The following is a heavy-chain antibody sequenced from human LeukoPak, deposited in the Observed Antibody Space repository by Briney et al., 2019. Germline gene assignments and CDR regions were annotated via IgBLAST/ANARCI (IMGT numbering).Heavy chain of an antibody. J-gene: IGHJ5*01. CDR2: IKPDGSEK. V-gene: IGHV3-7*01. CDR1: GFVFSASY. Sequence: GGSLSLSCAASGFVFSASYMSWVRKAPGKGLEWVATIKPDGSEKYHVDYVSGRFTISRDNTNDSLFLQMNSLRVDDTAVYYCVRGGTYWTVSWGQGTLVNVS. CDR3: VRGGTYWTVS.